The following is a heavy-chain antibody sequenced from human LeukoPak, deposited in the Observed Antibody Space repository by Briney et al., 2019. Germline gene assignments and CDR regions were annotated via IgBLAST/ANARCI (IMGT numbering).Heavy chain of an antibody. D-gene: IGHD5-24*01. Sequence: GGSLRLSCAASGFTFSSYSMNWVRQAPGKGLEWVSSISSSSSYIYYADSVKGRFTISRDNAKNSLYLQMNSLRAEDTAVYYCARDSADGYNPFDYWGQGTQVTVSS. J-gene: IGHJ4*02. CDR3: ARDSADGYNPFDY. V-gene: IGHV3-21*01. CDR1: GFTFSSYS. CDR2: ISSSSSYI.